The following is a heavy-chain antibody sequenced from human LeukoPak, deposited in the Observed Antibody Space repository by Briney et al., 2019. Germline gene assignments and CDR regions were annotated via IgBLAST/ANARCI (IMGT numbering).Heavy chain of an antibody. CDR2: IYYSGGT. Sequence: SETLSLTCTVSGGSISSSSYYWGWIRQPPGKGLEWIGSIYYSGGTYYNPSLKSRVTISVDTSKNQFSLKLSSVTAADTAVYYCARDNHPRVVVPAAIWGLRGGWFDPWGQGTLVTVSS. J-gene: IGHJ5*02. V-gene: IGHV4-39*07. D-gene: IGHD2-2*01. CDR1: GGSISSSSYY. CDR3: ARDNHPRVVVPAAIWGLRGGWFDP.